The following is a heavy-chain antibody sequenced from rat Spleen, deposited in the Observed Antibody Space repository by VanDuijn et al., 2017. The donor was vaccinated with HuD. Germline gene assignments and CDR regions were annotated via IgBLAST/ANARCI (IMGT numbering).Heavy chain of an antibody. CDR3: TRVNYSAYMDFDY. D-gene: IGHD1-2*01. Sequence: EVQLVESGGGLVQSGRSLKLSCVASGFTFNNYWMTWIRQAPGKGLEWISSITSTGDNTYYPDSVKGRFTISRDNAKSTLHLQMNSLRSEDTATYHCTRVNYSAYMDFDYWGQGVMVTVSS. CDR2: ITSTGDNT. V-gene: IGHV5-31*01. CDR1: GFTFNNYW. J-gene: IGHJ2*01.